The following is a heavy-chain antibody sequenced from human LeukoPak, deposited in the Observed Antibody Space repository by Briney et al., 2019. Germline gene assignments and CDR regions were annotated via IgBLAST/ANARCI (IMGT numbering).Heavy chain of an antibody. V-gene: IGHV3-9*01. Sequence: GGSLRLSCAASGFTFDDYAMHWVRQAPGKGLEWVSGISGNGDIKGYADSVKVRFTISRDNAQNSLHLQINSLRPEDTAFYSCAKDRMGAYFTIPDYWGQGTLVTVSS. D-gene: IGHD2/OR15-2a*01. CDR3: AKDRMGAYFTIPDY. CDR2: ISGNGDIK. CDR1: GFTFDDYA. J-gene: IGHJ4*02.